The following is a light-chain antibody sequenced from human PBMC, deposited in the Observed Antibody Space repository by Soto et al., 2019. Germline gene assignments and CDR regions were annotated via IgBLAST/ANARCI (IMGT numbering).Light chain of an antibody. J-gene: IGLJ2*01. CDR1: SSDVGGYNY. CDR3: SSYASTSTPVV. Sequence: QSALTQPASVSGSPGQSITFSCTATSSDVGGYNYVSWYQQHPGKAPKLMIYDVSRRPSGVSNRFSGSKSGNTASLTISGLQAEDEADYYCSSYASTSTPVVFGGGTKLTVL. V-gene: IGLV2-14*03. CDR2: DVS.